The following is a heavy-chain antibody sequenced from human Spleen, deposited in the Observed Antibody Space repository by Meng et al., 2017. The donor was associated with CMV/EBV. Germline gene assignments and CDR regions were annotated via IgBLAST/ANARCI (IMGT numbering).Heavy chain of an antibody. Sequence: ASVKVSCKVSGGDFKNYAISWVRQAPGQGLEWMGWMSPNSGNTGLAQKFQGRVTFTRDTSITTAYMELSNLRSEDTAVYYCARAGFFDASGYYYEDYWGQGTLVTVSS. CDR2: MSPNSGNT. D-gene: IGHD3-22*01. CDR3: ARAGFFDASGYYYEDY. J-gene: IGHJ4*02. V-gene: IGHV1-8*03. CDR1: GGDFKNYA.